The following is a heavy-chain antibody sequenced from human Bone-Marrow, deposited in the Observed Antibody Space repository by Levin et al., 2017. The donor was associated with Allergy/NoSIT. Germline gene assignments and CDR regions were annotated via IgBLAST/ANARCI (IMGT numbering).Heavy chain of an antibody. V-gene: IGHV4-59*02. D-gene: IGHD3-22*01. CDR2: IYYSGST. Sequence: PSETLSLNCTVSGDFVSSDFWTWIRQSPGKGLEWIGYIYYSGSTNYNPSLKSRVTISLDTSKKQFSLTLTSVTPADTAIYYCARADDSSGYLGSWFDAWGQGIRITVSS. CDR3: ARADDSSGYLGSWFDA. CDR1: GDFVSSDF. J-gene: IGHJ5*02.